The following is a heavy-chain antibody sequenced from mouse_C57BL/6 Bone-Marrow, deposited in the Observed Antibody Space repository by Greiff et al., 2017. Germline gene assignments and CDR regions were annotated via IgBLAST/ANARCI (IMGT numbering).Heavy chain of an antibody. D-gene: IGHD1-1*01. Sequence: EVQLQQSGAELVRPGASVKLSCTASGFNIKDDYMHWVKQRPEQGLEWIGWIDPENGDTEYASKFQGKATITADTSSNTAYLQLSSLTSEDTAVYYCTTCRYGSSRYYAMDDWGQGTSVTVSS. CDR1: GFNIKDDY. V-gene: IGHV14-4*01. CDR2: IDPENGDT. J-gene: IGHJ4*01. CDR3: TTCRYGSSRYYAMDD.